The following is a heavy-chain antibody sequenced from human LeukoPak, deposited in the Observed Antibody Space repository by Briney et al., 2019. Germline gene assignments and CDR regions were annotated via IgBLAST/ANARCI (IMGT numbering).Heavy chain of an antibody. CDR2: IKQDGSEK. D-gene: IGHD3-10*01. CDR3: ARDPRRRLLWFGDRFDY. Sequence: GGSLRLSCAASGFTFSSYWMSWVRQAPGKGLEWVANIKQDGSEKYYVDSVKGRFTISRDNAKNSLYLQMNSLRAEDTAVYYCARDPRRRLLWFGDRFDYWGQGTLVTVSS. V-gene: IGHV3-7*01. J-gene: IGHJ4*02. CDR1: GFTFSSYW.